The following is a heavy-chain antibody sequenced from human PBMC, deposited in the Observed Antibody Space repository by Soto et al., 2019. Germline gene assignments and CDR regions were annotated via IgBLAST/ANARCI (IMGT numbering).Heavy chain of an antibody. CDR2: ISAYNGNT. CDR1: GYTFTSYG. V-gene: IGHV1-18*01. D-gene: IGHD3-3*01. Sequence: QVQLVQSGAEVKKPGASLKVSCKASGYTFTSYGISWVRQAPGQGLEWMGWISAYNGNTNYAQKLQGRVTMTTDTSTSTAYMVLRSLRSDDTAVYYCARDNDFWSGPKEGFDYWGQGTLVTVSS. CDR3: ARDNDFWSGPKEGFDY. J-gene: IGHJ4*02.